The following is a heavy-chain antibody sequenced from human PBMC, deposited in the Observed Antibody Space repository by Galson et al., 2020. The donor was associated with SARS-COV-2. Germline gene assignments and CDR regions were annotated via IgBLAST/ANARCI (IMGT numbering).Heavy chain of an antibody. D-gene: IGHD3-22*01. CDR1: GFTFSSYG. Sequence: GSLRLSCAASGFTFSSYGMHWVRQAPGKGLEWVAVIWYDGSNKYYADSVKGRFTISRDNSKNTLYLQMNSLRAEDTAVYYCAKDRGDSSGYPSYYFDYWGQGTLVTVSS. J-gene: IGHJ4*02. CDR2: IWYDGSNK. V-gene: IGHV3-33*06. CDR3: AKDRGDSSGYPSYYFDY.